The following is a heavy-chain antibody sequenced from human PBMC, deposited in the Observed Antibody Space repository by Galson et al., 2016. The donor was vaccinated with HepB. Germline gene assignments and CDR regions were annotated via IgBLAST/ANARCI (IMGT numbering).Heavy chain of an antibody. D-gene: IGHD4-17*01. J-gene: IGHJ5*02. V-gene: IGHV4-31*02. CDR2: IYNRGST. Sequence: WIGCIYNRGSTYYNPSLRSRITISVDLPKNQFSLNLRSVTAADTAVYYCARELDDYGDFSGWFDRWGQGTLVTVSS. CDR3: ARELDDYGDFSGWFDR.